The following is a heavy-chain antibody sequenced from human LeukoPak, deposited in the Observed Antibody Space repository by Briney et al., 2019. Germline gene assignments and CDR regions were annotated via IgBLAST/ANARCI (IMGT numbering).Heavy chain of an antibody. CDR3: ASPAPQGNTAAFDI. CDR2: INHSGST. V-gene: IGHV4-34*01. J-gene: IGHJ3*02. CDR1: GGSFSGYY. D-gene: IGHD4-4*01. Sequence: KPSETLSLTCAVYGGSFSGYYWSWIRQPPGKGLEWIGEINHSGSTNYNPSLKSRVTISVDTSKNQFSLKLSSVTAADTAVYYCASPAPQGNTAAFDIWGQGTMVTVSS.